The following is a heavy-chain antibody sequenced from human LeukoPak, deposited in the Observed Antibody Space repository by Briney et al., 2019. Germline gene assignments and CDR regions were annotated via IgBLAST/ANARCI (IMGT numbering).Heavy chain of an antibody. CDR2: IWYDGSNK. D-gene: IGHD6-13*01. V-gene: IGHV3-33*01. Sequence: GGSLRLSCAASGFTFSSYGMHWVRQAPGKGLEWVAVIWYDGSNKYYADSVKGRFTISRDNSKNTLYLQMNSLRAEDTAVYYCARDIAAAGSSYYYYGMDVWGQGTTVTVSS. CDR1: GFTFSSYG. CDR3: ARDIAAAGSSYYYYGMDV. J-gene: IGHJ6*02.